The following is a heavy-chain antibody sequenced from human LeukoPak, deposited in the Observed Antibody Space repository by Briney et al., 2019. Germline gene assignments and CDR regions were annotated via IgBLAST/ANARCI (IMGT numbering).Heavy chain of an antibody. J-gene: IGHJ4*02. CDR2: ISGGSGST. CDR3: AKHRFESGGYHSTD. V-gene: IGHV3-23*01. Sequence: GGSLRLSCAASGFTFSSYAMGWVRQAPGKGLEWVSAISGGSGSTYCADSVKGRFTISRDNSKNTLYLQMNSLRDEDTAVYYCAKHRFESGGYHSTDWGQGTLVTVSS. D-gene: IGHD3-22*01. CDR1: GFTFSSYA.